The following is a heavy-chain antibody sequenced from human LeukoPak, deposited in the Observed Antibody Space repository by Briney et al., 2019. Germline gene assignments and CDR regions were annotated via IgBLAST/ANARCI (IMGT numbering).Heavy chain of an antibody. D-gene: IGHD4/OR15-4a*01. CDR2: INHSGST. J-gene: IGHJ4*02. CDR1: GGSFSDYY. V-gene: IGHV4-34*01. CDR3: ARHAAFADYQSHLTHFDY. Sequence: SETLSLTCAVYGGSFSDYYWSWIRQPPGKGLEWIGEINHSGSTNYNPSLKSRVTISVDTSKNQFSLRLSSVTAADTALYYCARHAAFADYQSHLTHFDYWGQGTLVTVSS.